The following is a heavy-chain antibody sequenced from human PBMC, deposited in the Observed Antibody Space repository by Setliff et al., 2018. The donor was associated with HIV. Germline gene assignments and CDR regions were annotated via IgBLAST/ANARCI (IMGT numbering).Heavy chain of an antibody. CDR3: ARVRLYSSTLDY. J-gene: IGHJ4*02. CDR1: GFTVSSHY. CDR2: IYSDGST. V-gene: IGHV3-66*02. Sequence: GGSLRLSCAASGFTVSSHYMSWVRQAPGKGLEWVSTIYSDGSTYHADSVKGRFTLSRDTSKNTLSLQMNSLRPEDTAVFYCARVRLYSSTLDYWGQGTLVTVSS. D-gene: IGHD2-2*01.